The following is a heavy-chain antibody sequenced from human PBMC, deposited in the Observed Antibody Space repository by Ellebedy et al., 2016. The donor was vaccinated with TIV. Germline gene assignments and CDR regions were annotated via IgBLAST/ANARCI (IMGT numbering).Heavy chain of an antibody. CDR3: ARVGLYSSGWQGGYVDY. Sequence: GESLKISCAASGFTFSSYSMDWVRQAPGKGLEWVSSISSSSSYIYYADSVRGRFTISRDNAKNSLYLQMNSLRAEDTAVYYCARVGLYSSGWQGGYVDYWGQGTLVTVSS. D-gene: IGHD6-19*01. V-gene: IGHV3-21*01. CDR2: ISSSSSYI. J-gene: IGHJ4*02. CDR1: GFTFSSYS.